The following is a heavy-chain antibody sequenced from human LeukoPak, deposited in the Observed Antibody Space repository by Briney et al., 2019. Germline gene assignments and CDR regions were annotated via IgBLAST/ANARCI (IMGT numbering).Heavy chain of an antibody. CDR3: ARDALVWFGELNYYGMDV. CDR2: IYTSGST. V-gene: IGHV4-4*07. CDR1: GGSISSYY. Sequence: PSETLSLTCTVSGGSISSYYWSWIRQPAGKGLEWIGRIYTSGSTNYNPSLKSRVTMSVDTSKNQFSLKLSSVTAADTAVYYCARDALVWFGELNYYGMDVWGQGTTVTVSS. J-gene: IGHJ6*02. D-gene: IGHD3-10*01.